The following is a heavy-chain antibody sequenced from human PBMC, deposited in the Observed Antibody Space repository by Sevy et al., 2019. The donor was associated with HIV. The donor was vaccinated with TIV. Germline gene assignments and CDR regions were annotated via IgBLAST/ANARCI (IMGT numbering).Heavy chain of an antibody. V-gene: IGHV1-24*01. CDR1: GYTLSKLP. J-gene: IGHJ6*02. CDR3: ATLDFWSDYPFYGVDV. Sequence: ASVKVSCKVSGYTLSKLPMHWVRQAPGKGLGWMGGFDPEDGETIYAQKFQGRVIMTEDTSSDTAYMELSSLRSEDTAVYYCATLDFWSDYPFYGVDVWGQGTTVTVSS. D-gene: IGHD3-3*01. CDR2: FDPEDGET.